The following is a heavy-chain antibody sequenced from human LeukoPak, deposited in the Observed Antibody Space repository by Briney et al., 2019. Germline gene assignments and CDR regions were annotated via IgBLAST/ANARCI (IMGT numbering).Heavy chain of an antibody. J-gene: IGHJ5*02. CDR3: ASDFVTGGFDP. CDR2: IYSSGST. CDR1: GASIRSSH. Sequence: SETLSLTCTVSGASIRSSHWSWIRQPAGKGLEWLGRIYSSGSTNYNPSLKSRVTISVDTSKNQFSLNLSSVTAADTAVYYCASDFVTGGFDPWGQGTLVTVSS. V-gene: IGHV4-4*07. D-gene: IGHD1-14*01.